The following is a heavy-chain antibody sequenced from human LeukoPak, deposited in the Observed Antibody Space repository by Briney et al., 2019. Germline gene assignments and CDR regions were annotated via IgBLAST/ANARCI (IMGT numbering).Heavy chain of an antibody. J-gene: IGHJ4*02. V-gene: IGHV3-23*01. CDR3: AKSSIFYDSSGYYVGEKYYFDY. CDR1: GFTFSSYG. D-gene: IGHD3-22*01. CDR2: ISSSGTTT. Sequence: GSLRLSCAASGFTFSSYGMSWVRQAPGKGLEWVSGISSSGTTTYYADSVKGRFTISRDNSKNTLYLQMNSLRAEGTAIYYCAKSSIFYDSSGYYVGEKYYFDYWGQGTLVTVSS.